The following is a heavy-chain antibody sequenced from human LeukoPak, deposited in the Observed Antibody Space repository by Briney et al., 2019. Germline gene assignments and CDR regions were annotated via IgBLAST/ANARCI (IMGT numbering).Heavy chain of an antibody. CDR2: IDPNSGGT. V-gene: IGHV1-2*02. CDR1: GYTFTGYY. CDR3: ARKYSSGWYGY. D-gene: IGHD6-19*01. J-gene: IGHJ4*02. Sequence: ASVKVSCKASGYTFTGYYMHWVRQAPGQGLEWMGWIDPNSGGTNYAQKFQGRVTMTRDTSISTAYMELGRLRSDDTAVYYCARKYSSGWYGYWGQGTLVTVSS.